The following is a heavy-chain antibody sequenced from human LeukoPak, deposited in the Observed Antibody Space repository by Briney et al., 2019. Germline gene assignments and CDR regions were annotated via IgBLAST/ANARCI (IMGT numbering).Heavy chain of an antibody. V-gene: IGHV3-30-3*01. CDR2: ISYDGSNK. CDR1: GFTFSSYA. D-gene: IGHD3-22*01. Sequence: PGRSLRLSCAASGFTFSSYAMHWVRQAPGKGLEWVAVISYDGSNKYYADSVKGRFTISRDNSKNTLYLQMNSLRAEDTAVYYCARDTNHYYDSSGYYSPLDYWGQGTLVTVSS. J-gene: IGHJ4*02. CDR3: ARDTNHYYDSSGYYSPLDY.